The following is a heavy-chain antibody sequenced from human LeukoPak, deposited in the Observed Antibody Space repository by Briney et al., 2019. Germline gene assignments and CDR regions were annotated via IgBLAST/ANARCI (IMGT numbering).Heavy chain of an antibody. CDR3: ARDVGVRAFDI. V-gene: IGHV4-31*03. CDR1: GGSISSGGYY. J-gene: IGHJ3*02. CDR2: IYYSGGT. D-gene: IGHD1-26*01. Sequence: SETLSLTCTVSGGSISSGGYYWSWIRQHPGKGLEWIGYIYYSGGTYYNPSLKSRVTISVDTSKNQFSLKLSSVTAADTAVYYCARDVGVRAFDIWGQGTMVTVSS.